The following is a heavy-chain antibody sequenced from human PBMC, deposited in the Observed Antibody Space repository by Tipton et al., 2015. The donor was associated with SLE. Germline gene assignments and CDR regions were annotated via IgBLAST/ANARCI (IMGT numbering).Heavy chain of an antibody. CDR2: IYYSGST. D-gene: IGHD2-21*01. V-gene: IGHV4-59*01. Sequence: TLSLTCTVSGGSISSYYWSWIRQPPGKGLEGIGYIYYSGSTNYNPSLKSRVTISVDTSKNQFSLKLSSVTAADTAVYYCARGYCGGDCYSRHYYYYGMDVWGQGTTVTVSS. CDR3: ARGYCGGDCYSRHYYYYGMDV. CDR1: GGSISSYY. J-gene: IGHJ6*02.